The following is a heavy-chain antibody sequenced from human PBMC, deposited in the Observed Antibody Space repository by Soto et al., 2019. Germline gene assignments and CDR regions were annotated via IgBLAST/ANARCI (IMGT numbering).Heavy chain of an antibody. V-gene: IGHV4-4*02. Sequence: QVQLQESGPGLVKPSETLSLTCAVSGDSISSVNWWSWVRQSPGQGLEWIGDIYHTGITNYNPSLQSRVTISVDKFKNECSLTLTSVTAADTAVYYCARSPGYFTISSWDPWGQGTLVTVSS. CDR1: GDSISSVNW. J-gene: IGHJ5*02. D-gene: IGHD2-8*01. CDR3: ARSPGYFTISSWDP. CDR2: IYHTGIT.